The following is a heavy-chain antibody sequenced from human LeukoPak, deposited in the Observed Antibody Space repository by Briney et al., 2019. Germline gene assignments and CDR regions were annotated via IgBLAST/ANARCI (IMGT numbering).Heavy chain of an antibody. J-gene: IGHJ6*02. CDR1: GSMFSSNW. D-gene: IGHD6-13*01. V-gene: IGHV3-9*01. CDR3: AKGFYGSTTYYGMDV. CDR2: ISWNSGSI. Sequence: GGSLRLSCAASGSMFSSNWMSWVRQPPGKGLEWVSGISWNSGSIDYADSVEGRFTISRDNARNSLYLQMNSLRVEDTALYYCAKGFYGSTTYYGMDVWGQGTTVTVSS.